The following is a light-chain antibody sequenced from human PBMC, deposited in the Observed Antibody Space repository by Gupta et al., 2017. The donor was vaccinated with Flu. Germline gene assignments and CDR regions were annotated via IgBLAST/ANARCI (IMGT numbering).Light chain of an antibody. CDR3: QQYGNIPLT. J-gene: IGKJ4*01. V-gene: IGKV3-20*01. CDR1: QSRRNNY. Sequence: ERATLSCRASQSRRNNYLAWYQQKPGQAPRLLIYGISNRATGIPDRFSGSGSGTDLTLTISRLEPEDFAVYYCQQYGNIPLTFGGGTKVEIK. CDR2: GIS.